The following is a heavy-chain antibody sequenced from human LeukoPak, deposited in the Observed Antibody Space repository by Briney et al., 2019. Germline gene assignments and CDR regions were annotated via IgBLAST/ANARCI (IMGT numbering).Heavy chain of an antibody. CDR1: GFTVSSNY. D-gene: IGHD2-15*01. CDR2: IYSGGST. J-gene: IGHJ6*02. V-gene: IGHV3-66*01. CDR3: ARGTYCSGGSCYSYYYYYGMDV. Sequence: PGGSLRLSCAASGFTVSSNYMSWVRQAPGKGLEWVSVIYSGGSTYYADSVKGRFTISRDNSKNTLYLQMNSLRAEDTAVYSCARGTYCSGGSCYSYYYYYGMDVWGQGTTVTVSS.